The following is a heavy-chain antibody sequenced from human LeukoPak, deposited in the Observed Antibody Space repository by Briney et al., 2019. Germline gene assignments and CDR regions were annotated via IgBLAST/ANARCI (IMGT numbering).Heavy chain of an antibody. CDR1: GGSISSSSYY. Sequence: SETLSLTCTVSGGSISSSSYYWGWIRQPPGKGLEWIGSIYYSGSTYYNPSLKSRVTISVDTSKNQFSLKLSSVTAADTAVYYCARPPGLWFGELLAPLDIWGQGTMVTVSS. J-gene: IGHJ3*02. CDR3: ARPPGLWFGELLAPLDI. V-gene: IGHV4-39*01. CDR2: IYYSGST. D-gene: IGHD3-10*01.